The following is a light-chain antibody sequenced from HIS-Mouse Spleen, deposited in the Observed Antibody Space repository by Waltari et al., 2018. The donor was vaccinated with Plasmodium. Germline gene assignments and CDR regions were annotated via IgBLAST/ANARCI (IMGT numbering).Light chain of an antibody. CDR1: SRDVGGYNY. CDR2: EVS. V-gene: IGLV2-8*01. CDR3: SSYAGSNNLV. J-gene: IGLJ2*01. Sequence: QSALTQPPSASGSPGQSVTISCTGTSRDVGGYNYGSWYQQHPGKAPKLMIYEVSKRPSGVPDRFSGSKSGNTASLTVSGLQAEDEADYYCSSYAGSNNLVFGGGTKLTVL.